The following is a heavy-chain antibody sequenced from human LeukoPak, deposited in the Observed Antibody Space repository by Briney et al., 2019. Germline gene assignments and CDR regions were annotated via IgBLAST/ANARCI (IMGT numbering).Heavy chain of an antibody. D-gene: IGHD1-26*01. V-gene: IGHV3-74*01. CDR3: VRARYSGGLFDC. CDR2: INSDGSSI. Sequence: GGSLRLSCAASGFTFINYWMHWVRQVPGKGLVWVSRINSDGSSISYADSVKGRFTISRDNAKNTLHLQMNSLRAEDTAVYYCVRARYSGGLFDCWGQGTLVTVSS. J-gene: IGHJ4*02. CDR1: GFTFINYW.